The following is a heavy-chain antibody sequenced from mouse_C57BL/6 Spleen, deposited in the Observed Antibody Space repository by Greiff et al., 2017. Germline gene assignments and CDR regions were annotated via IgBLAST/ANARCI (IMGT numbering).Heavy chain of an antibody. CDR3: ARGGTAQARFDY. D-gene: IGHD3-2*02. J-gene: IGHJ2*01. CDR2: IYPRSGNT. V-gene: IGHV1-81*01. CDR1: GYTFTSYG. Sequence: QVQLKQSGAELARPGASVKLSCKASGYTFTSYGISWVKQRTGQGLEWIGEIYPRSGNTYYNEKFKGKATLTADKSSSTAYMELRSLTSEDSAVYFCARGGTAQARFDYWGQGTTLTVSS.